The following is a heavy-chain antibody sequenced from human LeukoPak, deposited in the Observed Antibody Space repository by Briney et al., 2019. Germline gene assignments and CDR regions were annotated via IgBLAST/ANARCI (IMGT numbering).Heavy chain of an antibody. V-gene: IGHV3-64*02. CDR3: VRVLRGSFWAVEY. CDR1: GFTFNTFA. J-gene: IGHJ4*02. Sequence: GGSLTLPCAACGFTFNTFAILCPRHAPGKAREYFSGISSTGEITSYADSVQRRFTISRDNSKNTLYLQMGSRKPEEMAVYYCVRVLRGSFWAVEYWGQGTLVTVSS. CDR2: ISSTGEIT. D-gene: IGHD6-13*01.